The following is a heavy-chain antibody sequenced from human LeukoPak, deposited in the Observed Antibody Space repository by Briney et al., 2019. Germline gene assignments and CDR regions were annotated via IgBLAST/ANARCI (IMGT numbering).Heavy chain of an antibody. V-gene: IGHV3-23*01. CDR3: AKRKSGSSGLYFFDY. J-gene: IGHJ4*02. D-gene: IGHD3-10*01. CDR1: GFTFNSYA. CDR2: IIGSGGST. Sequence: GGSLRLSCAASGFTFNSYAMSWVRQAPGKGLEWVSAIIGSGGSTYYADSVEGRFTVSRDNSKNTVYLQMNSLRAEDTAIYYRAKRKSGSSGLYFFDYWGQGTQVTVSS.